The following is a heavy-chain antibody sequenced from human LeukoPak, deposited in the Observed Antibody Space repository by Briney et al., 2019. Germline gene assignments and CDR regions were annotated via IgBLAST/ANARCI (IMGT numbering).Heavy chain of an antibody. D-gene: IGHD1-26*01. CDR1: GGSISSYY. CDR3: ASERVYPSGGIGGGNWFDP. V-gene: IGHV4-59*01. J-gene: IGHJ5*02. CDR2: IYYSGST. Sequence: SETLSLTCTVSGGSISSYYWSWIRQPPGKGLEWIGYIYYSGSTNYNPSLKSRVTISVDTSKNQFSLKLSSVTAADTAVYYCASERVYPSGGIGGGNWFDPWVQGTLVTVSS.